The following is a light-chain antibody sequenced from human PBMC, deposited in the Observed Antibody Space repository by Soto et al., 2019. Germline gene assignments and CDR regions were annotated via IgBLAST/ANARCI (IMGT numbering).Light chain of an antibody. CDR1: QSLSGRY. V-gene: IGKV3-20*01. Sequence: EIGVRKSPCTLFLPPLHLANVSGRASQSLSGRYLAWYQQKLGQAPRLLIYDVSSRASGIPDRFSGSGSGTDFTLSISRLEPEDLAVYYCQQYFSSPTFAQGTKVDIK. CDR2: DVS. CDR3: QQYFSSPT. J-gene: IGKJ1*01.